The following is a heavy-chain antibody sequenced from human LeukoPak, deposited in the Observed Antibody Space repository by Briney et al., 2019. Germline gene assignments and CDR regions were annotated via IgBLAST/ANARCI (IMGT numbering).Heavy chain of an antibody. V-gene: IGHV4-4*02. CDR3: AGYYGDNDAFDI. J-gene: IGHJ3*02. Sequence: SGTLSLTCAVSGGSISSSNWWSWVRQPPGKGLEWIGEIYHSGSTNYNPSLKSRVTMSVDTSKNQFSLNLKSVTPEDTAVYYCAGYYGDNDAFDIWGQGTMVTVSS. CDR1: GGSISSSNW. D-gene: IGHD4-17*01. CDR2: IYHSGST.